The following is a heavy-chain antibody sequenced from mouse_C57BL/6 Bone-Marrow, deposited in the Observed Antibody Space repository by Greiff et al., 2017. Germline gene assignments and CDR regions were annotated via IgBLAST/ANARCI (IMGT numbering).Heavy chain of an antibody. CDR2: IRSKSSSYAT. CDR1: GFTFNTYA. J-gene: IGHJ4*01. D-gene: IGHD1-1*01. V-gene: IGHV10-3*01. CDR3: VREGLRWDYAMDY. Sequence: EVKLVESGGGLVQPKGSLKLSCAASGFTFNTYAMHWVRQAPGKGLEWVARIRSKSSSYATYYADSVKDRFTISRDDSQSMLYLQMNNLKTEDTAMYYCVREGLRWDYAMDYWGQGNSVTVSS.